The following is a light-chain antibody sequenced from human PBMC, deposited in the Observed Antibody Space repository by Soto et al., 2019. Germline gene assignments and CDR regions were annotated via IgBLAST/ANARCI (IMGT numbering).Light chain of an antibody. J-gene: IGKJ2*01. Sequence: EIVLTQSPATLSLSPGERATLSCRASQSVSTYLAWYQQKLGQAPRLLIYDASSRATGIPARFSGSGSGTDFALTIISLEPEDVAVYYCQQRSNWPRYTFGQGTKLEIK. V-gene: IGKV3-11*01. CDR3: QQRSNWPRYT. CDR2: DAS. CDR1: QSVSTY.